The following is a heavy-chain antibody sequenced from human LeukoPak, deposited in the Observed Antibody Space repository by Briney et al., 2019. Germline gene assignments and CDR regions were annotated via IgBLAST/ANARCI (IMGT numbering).Heavy chain of an antibody. CDR1: GFTFDDYA. Sequence: GGSLRLSCAASGFTFDDYAMHWVRQAPGKGLEWVSGISWNSGSIGYADSVKGRFTISRDNSKNTLYLQMNSLRAEDTAVYYCAKDGPLRGYSYGTFDYWGQGTLVTVSS. D-gene: IGHD5-18*01. CDR3: AKDGPLRGYSYGTFDY. CDR2: ISWNSGSI. V-gene: IGHV3-9*01. J-gene: IGHJ4*02.